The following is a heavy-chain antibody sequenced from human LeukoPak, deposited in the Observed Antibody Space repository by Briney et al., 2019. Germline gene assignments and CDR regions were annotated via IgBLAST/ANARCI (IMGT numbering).Heavy chain of an antibody. CDR2: IKQDGSEK. Sequence: GGSLRLSCSASGFIFSNYWMTWVRQAPGRGLEWVANIKQDGSEKYYVDSVKGRFTISRDNAKKSLYLQMNSLRAEDTAVFYCARDFLNAIDIWGQGTMVTVSS. CDR3: ARDFLNAIDI. J-gene: IGHJ3*02. D-gene: IGHD2/OR15-2a*01. V-gene: IGHV3-7*01. CDR1: GFIFSNYW.